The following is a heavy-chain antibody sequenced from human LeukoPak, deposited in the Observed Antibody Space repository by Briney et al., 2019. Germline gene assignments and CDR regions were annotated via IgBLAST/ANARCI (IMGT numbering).Heavy chain of an antibody. V-gene: IGHV3-23*01. CDR3: AKTMEYNSSPIDY. Sequence: GGSLRLSCAASGFTFSNYAMTWVRQAPGKGLEWVSSISGSGLSTYYADSVKGRFTISRDNSKSTLYVQMNSLRAEGTAVYYCAKTMEYNSSPIDYWGQGTLVTVSS. CDR2: ISGSGLST. CDR1: GFTFSNYA. J-gene: IGHJ4*02. D-gene: IGHD6-6*01.